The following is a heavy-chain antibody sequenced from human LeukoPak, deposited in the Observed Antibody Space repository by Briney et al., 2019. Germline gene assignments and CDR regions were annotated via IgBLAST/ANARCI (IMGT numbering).Heavy chain of an antibody. V-gene: IGHV1-2*02. CDR3: ARSGFSTGFYLDF. D-gene: IGHD6-19*01. CDR2: IDPPSSVP. Sequence: ASVKVSCKASGYTFTGQFIDWLRQAAGQGLEWKGWIDPPSSVPHYAQKFQDTVTLTRDTSIGTAYMEVHRLQSDDTAVYYCARSGFSTGFYLDFWGQGTLISVSS. J-gene: IGHJ4*02. CDR1: GYTFTGQF.